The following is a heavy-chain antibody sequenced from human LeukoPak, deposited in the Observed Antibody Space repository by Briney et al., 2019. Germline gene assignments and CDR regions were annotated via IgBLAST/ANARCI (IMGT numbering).Heavy chain of an antibody. V-gene: IGHV3-23*01. CDR1: GFTFSVYA. D-gene: IGHD1-1*01. CDR2: ITSSGAST. CDR3: AKGGPTILSQFDF. Sequence: PGGSLRLSCAASGFTFSVYAMSWVRQAPGKGQEWVLSITSSGASTDYADSVKGRFTISRDNSKKTLYLQMKSLKADDTAVYFCAKGGPTILSQFDFWGQGSLVAVSS. J-gene: IGHJ4*02.